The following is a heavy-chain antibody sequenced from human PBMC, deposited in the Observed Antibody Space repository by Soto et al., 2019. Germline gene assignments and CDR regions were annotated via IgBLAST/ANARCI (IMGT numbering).Heavy chain of an antibody. D-gene: IGHD6-13*01. J-gene: IGHJ6*02. CDR2: IKSKTDGGTT. V-gene: IGHV3-15*01. CDR3: TSSGYSSSWYGGGRREDYYYYGMDV. Sequence: GSLILSWASSGITFSNALRSLVLQAPGKGLEWVGRIKSKTDGGTTDYAAPVKGRFTISRDDSKNTLYLQMNSLKTEDTAVYYCTSSGYSSSWYGGGRREDYYYYGMDVWGQGTTVTVSS. CDR1: GITFSNAL.